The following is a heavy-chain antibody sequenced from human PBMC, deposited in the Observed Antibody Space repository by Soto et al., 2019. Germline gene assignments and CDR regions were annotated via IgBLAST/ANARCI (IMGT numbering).Heavy chain of an antibody. D-gene: IGHD3-9*01. CDR2: ISSSSSYI. Sequence: GGSLRLSCAASGFTFSSYSMNWVRQAPGKGLEWVSSISSSSSYIYYADSVKGRFTISRDNAKNSLYLQMNSLRAEDTAVYYCARDRGILTGYYSYSHDYWGQGTLVTVSS. J-gene: IGHJ4*02. CDR3: ARDRGILTGYYSYSHDY. V-gene: IGHV3-21*01. CDR1: GFTFSSYS.